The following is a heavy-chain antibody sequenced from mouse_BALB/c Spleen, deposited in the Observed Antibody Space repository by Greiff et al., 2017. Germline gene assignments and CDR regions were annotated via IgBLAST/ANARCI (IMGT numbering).Heavy chain of an antibody. CDR3: ARGIYYYGSSYYFDY. CDR2: IWAGGST. J-gene: IGHJ2*01. D-gene: IGHD1-1*01. Sequence: VKLMESGPGLVAPSQSLSITCTVSGFSLTSYGVHWVRQPPGKGLEWLGVIWAGGSTNYNSALMSRLSISKDNSKSQVFLKMNSLQTDDTAMYYCARGIYYYGSSYYFDYWGQGTTLTVSS. V-gene: IGHV2-9*02. CDR1: GFSLTSYG.